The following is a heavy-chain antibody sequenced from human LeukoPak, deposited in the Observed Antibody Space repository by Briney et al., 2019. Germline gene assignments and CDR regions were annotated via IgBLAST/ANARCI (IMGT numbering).Heavy chain of an antibody. CDR2: ISSSSSTI. J-gene: IGHJ3*02. D-gene: IGHD3-10*02. Sequence: GGSLRLSCAASGFTFSSYWMHWVRQAPGKGLEWVSYISSSSSTIYYADSVKGRFTISRDNAKNSLYLQMNSLRAEDTAVYYCARVFGMWDAFDIWGQGTMITVSS. V-gene: IGHV3-48*01. CDR1: GFTFSSYW. CDR3: ARVFGMWDAFDI.